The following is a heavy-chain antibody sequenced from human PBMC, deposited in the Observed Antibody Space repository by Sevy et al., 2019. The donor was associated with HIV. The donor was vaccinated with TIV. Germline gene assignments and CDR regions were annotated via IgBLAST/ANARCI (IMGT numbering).Heavy chain of an antibody. V-gene: IGHV3-7*01. Sequence: GGSLRLSCAASGFRFSAYWMNWVRQAPGKGLEWVASLKPDGSDKHYVDSAEGRFTISRDNAKNTLYLQMNSLRVEDTAMYYCAQETFGRFDSWGQGTLVTVSS. J-gene: IGHJ4*02. CDR3: AQETFGRFDS. CDR2: LKPDGSDK. D-gene: IGHD1-26*01. CDR1: GFRFSAYW.